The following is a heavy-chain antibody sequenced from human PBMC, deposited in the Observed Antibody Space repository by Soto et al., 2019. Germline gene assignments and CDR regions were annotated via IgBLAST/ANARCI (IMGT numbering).Heavy chain of an antibody. CDR2: IYPGDSDT. Sequence: PGESLKISCQGSGYSFTTYWVGWVRQMPGQGLEWMGIIYPGDSDTRYSPSFQGQVTISADKSISTAYLQWSSLKASDPAIYYCATGGYCSGTRCYNFFDDWGQGALVTVSS. CDR1: GYSFTTYW. J-gene: IGHJ4*02. V-gene: IGHV5-51*01. CDR3: ATGGYCSGTRCYNFFDD. D-gene: IGHD2-2*02.